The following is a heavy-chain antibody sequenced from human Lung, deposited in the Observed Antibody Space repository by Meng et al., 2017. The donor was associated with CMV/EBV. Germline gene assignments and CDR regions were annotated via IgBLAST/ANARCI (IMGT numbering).Heavy chain of an antibody. Sequence: GESXKISCAASGFSFSDYAMHWVRQAPGKGLEWVTFNRHDGTNKYYAESVKGQFTISRDNSKSTLYLHMNRLRPEDTAVYYCAKGERQFCSSFNCHYQYYGMDVWGQGTTVTVSS. CDR2: NRHDGTNK. J-gene: IGHJ6*02. CDR3: AKGERQFCSSFNCHYQYYGMDV. CDR1: GFSFSDYA. D-gene: IGHD3-3*01. V-gene: IGHV3-30*02.